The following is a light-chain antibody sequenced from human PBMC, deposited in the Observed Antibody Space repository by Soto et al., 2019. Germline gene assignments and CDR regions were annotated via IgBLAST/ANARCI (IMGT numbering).Light chain of an antibody. Sequence: EIVMMQSPATLSVSPGERATLSCRASQSVSSNLAWYQQIPGQAPRLLIYRASTRATGFPARFSGSGSGTEFTLTISSLQSEDFAVYYCQQYDNWPRTFGQGTKVEIK. CDR3: QQYDNWPRT. CDR1: QSVSSN. J-gene: IGKJ1*01. CDR2: RAS. V-gene: IGKV3-15*01.